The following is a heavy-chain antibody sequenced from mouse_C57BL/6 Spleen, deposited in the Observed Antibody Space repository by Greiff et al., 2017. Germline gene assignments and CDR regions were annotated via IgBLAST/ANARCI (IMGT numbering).Heavy chain of an antibody. D-gene: IGHD2-3*01. CDR1: GFTFSSYA. J-gene: IGHJ4*01. Sequence: EVQGVESGGGLVKPGGSLKLSCAASGFTFSSYAMSWVRQTPEKRLEWVATISDGGSYTYYPDNVKGRFTISRDNAKNNLYLQMSHLKSEDTAMYYCARRGDGYYDYAMDYWGQGTSVTVSS. CDR3: ARRGDGYYDYAMDY. V-gene: IGHV5-4*01. CDR2: ISDGGSYT.